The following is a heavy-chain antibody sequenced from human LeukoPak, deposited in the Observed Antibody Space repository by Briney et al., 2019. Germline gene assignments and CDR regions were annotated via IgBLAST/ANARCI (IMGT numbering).Heavy chain of an antibody. CDR2: IYTSWST. D-gene: IGHD6-19*01. CDR3: SRDPAGYSSGWSSDY. V-gene: IGHV4-4*07. J-gene: IGHJ4*02. CDR1: GGSISSYY. Sequence: KPSETLSLTCTVSGGSISSYYWSWIRQPAGKGLEWIGRIYTSWSTNYNPSPKSRVTMSVITAKNQFSLKLSSVTAADTAVYYCSRDPAGYSSGWSSDYWGQGTLVTVSS.